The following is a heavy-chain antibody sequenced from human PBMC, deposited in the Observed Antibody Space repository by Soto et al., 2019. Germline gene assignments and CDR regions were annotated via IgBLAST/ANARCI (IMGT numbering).Heavy chain of an antibody. D-gene: IGHD3-10*01. J-gene: IGHJ4*02. Sequence: GGSLRVSWAAAGFTFSGYARHWVRHAPGKGLEYVSTISSNGGSTYYAKSVKGRFTISRDNIRSTLYLQMGSLRAEDMAVYYCAREWYYGSGSYPLDYWGQGTLVTVSS. CDR3: AREWYYGSGSYPLDY. CDR2: ISSNGGST. CDR1: GFTFSGYA. V-gene: IGHV3-64*01.